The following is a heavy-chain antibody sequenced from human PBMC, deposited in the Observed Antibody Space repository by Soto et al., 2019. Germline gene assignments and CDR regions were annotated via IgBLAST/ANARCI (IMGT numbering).Heavy chain of an antibody. Sequence: EVQLVESGGRLVQPGGSLRLSCAASGFMFSAYWMSWVRQDPGKGLEWVATISGGASDKFYVDSVKGRFTISRDDSKNTLYLQMNTLRDEDTAVYYFVREDWPRFDSWGQGTLVTVSS. J-gene: IGHJ4*02. CDR2: ISGGASDK. CDR3: VREDWPRFDS. V-gene: IGHV3-7*01. D-gene: IGHD2-21*01. CDR1: GFMFSAYW.